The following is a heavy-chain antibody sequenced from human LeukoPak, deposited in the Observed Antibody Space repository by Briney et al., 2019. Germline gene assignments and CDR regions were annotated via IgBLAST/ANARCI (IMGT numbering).Heavy chain of an antibody. Sequence: SQTLSLTCTVSGGSISSGGYYWSWIRQHPGKGLEWIGYIYYNGSTYYNPSLKSRVTISVDTSKNQFSLKLSSVTAADTAVYYCARGEGCSSTSCYTTYWFDPWGQGTLVTVSS. J-gene: IGHJ5*02. CDR3: ARGEGCSSTSCYTTYWFDP. CDR1: GGSISSGGYY. V-gene: IGHV4-31*03. CDR2: IYYNGST. D-gene: IGHD2-2*02.